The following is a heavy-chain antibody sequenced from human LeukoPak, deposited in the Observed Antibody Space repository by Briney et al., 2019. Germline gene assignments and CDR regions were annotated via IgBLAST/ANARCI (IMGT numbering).Heavy chain of an antibody. Sequence: GGSLRLSCAASGFTVSSNYMSWVRQAPGKWLEWVSVIYSGGSTYYADSVKGRFTISRDNSKNTLYPQMNSLRAEDTAVYYCARALERWLQLDYWGQGTLVTVSS. CDR2: IYSGGST. V-gene: IGHV3-53*01. CDR1: GFTVSSNY. J-gene: IGHJ4*02. CDR3: ARALERWLQLDY. D-gene: IGHD5-24*01.